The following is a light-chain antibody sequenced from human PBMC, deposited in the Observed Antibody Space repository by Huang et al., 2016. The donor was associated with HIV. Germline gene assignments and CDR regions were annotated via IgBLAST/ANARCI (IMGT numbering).Light chain of an antibody. Sequence: DIVMTQSPLSLPVTPGESASISCRSSQSLLHSNGYNYLDLYLQKPGQSPQLLIYFGSNRAYGVPDRFSGSGSGTDFTLKISRVEAEDVGVYYCMQALQTPPFTCGPGTKVDIK. V-gene: IGKV2-28*01. J-gene: IGKJ3*01. CDR3: MQALQTPPFT. CDR2: FGS. CDR1: QSLLHSNGYNY.